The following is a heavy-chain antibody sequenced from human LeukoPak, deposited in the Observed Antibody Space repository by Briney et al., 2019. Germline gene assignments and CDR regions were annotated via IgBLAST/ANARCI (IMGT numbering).Heavy chain of an antibody. CDR3: AIDLVDTAIGY. V-gene: IGHV4-61*02. J-gene: IGHJ4*02. Sequence: SETLSLTCTVSGGSISSGSYYWSWIRQPAGKGLEWIGRIYTSGSTNYNPSLKSRVTISVDTSKNQFSLKLSSVTAADTAVYYCAIDLVDTAIGYWGQGTLVTVSS. CDR1: GGSISSGSYY. CDR2: IYTSGST. D-gene: IGHD5-18*01.